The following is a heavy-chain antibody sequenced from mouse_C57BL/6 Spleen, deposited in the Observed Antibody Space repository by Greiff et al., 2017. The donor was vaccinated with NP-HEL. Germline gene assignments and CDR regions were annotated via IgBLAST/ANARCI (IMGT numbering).Heavy chain of an antibody. CDR1: GYTFTSYW. V-gene: IGHV1-52*01. Sequence: QVQLQQPGAELVRPGSSVKLSCKASGYTFTSYWMHWVKQRPIQGLEWIGNIDPSDSDTHYNQKFKDKATLTVDKSSSTAYMQLSSLTSEDSAVYYCARVYYDTGGYFDVWGTGTTVTVSS. CDR2: IDPSDSDT. D-gene: IGHD2-4*01. CDR3: ARVYYDTGGYFDV. J-gene: IGHJ1*03.